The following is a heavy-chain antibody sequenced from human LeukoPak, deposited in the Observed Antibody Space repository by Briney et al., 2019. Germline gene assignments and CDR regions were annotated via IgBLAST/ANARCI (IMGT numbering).Heavy chain of an antibody. D-gene: IGHD3-3*01. Sequence: GGSLRLSCAASGFTFSSYWMSWVRQAPGKGLGWVAVISYDGSNKYYADSVKGRFTISRDNSKNTLYLQMNSLRAEDTAVYYCARAQPSPPNYDFWSGPSRYYYYGMDVWGQGTTVTVSS. CDR3: ARAQPSPPNYDFWSGPSRYYYYGMDV. J-gene: IGHJ6*02. V-gene: IGHV3-30-3*01. CDR1: GFTFSSYW. CDR2: ISYDGSNK.